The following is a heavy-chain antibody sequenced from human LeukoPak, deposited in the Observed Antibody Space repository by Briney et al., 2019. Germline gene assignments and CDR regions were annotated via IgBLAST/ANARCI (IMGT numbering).Heavy chain of an antibody. J-gene: IGHJ4*02. CDR3: ARDRRWLLDY. D-gene: IGHD5-24*01. Sequence: QPGGSLRLSCAASGFTFSSYSMNWVRQAPGKGLEWVSYISSSSSTIYYADSVKGRFTISRDNAKNSLYLQMNSLRAEDTAVYYCARDRRWLLDYWGQGTLVTVSS. CDR2: ISSSSSTI. V-gene: IGHV3-48*01. CDR1: GFTFSSYS.